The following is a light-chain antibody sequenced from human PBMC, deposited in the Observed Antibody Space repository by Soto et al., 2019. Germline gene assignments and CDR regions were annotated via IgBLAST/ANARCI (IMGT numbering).Light chain of an antibody. CDR3: QQYNNGWT. CDR2: GAS. CDR1: QSVSTS. V-gene: IGKV3-15*01. J-gene: IGKJ1*01. Sequence: EIVMTQSPATLSVSPGETATLSCRASQSVSTSLAWYQQKPGQAPRLLISGASTRATGVPARFSGSGSETEFTLTISSRQSEDFAVYYCQQYNNGWTFGQGTKVEIK.